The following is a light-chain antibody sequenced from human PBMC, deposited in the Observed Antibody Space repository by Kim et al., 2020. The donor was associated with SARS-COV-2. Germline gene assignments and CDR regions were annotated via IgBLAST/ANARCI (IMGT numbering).Light chain of an antibody. Sequence: SLAPGETATLSRGARVIGSKYLAWDQNKPGQTPMLLIYVASERATGIPARCGGSGSGTDFTRTISSLEPEDSGIYYCQLRANWATFGQGTKVDIK. CDR2: VAS. CDR1: VIGSKY. CDR3: QLRANWAT. J-gene: IGKJ1*01. V-gene: IGKV3-11*01.